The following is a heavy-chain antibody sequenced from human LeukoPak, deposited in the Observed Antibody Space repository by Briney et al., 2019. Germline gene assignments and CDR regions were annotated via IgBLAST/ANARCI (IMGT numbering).Heavy chain of an antibody. J-gene: IGHJ4*02. CDR3: ARATTLKGGGFGY. D-gene: IGHD3-16*01. V-gene: IGHV1-8*03. CDR2: MNPNSGNT. CDR1: GYTFTSYD. Sequence: ASVKASCKASGYTFTSYDINWVRQAPGQGLEWMGWMNPNSGNTGYAQKFQGRVTITRNTSISTAYMELSSLRSEDTAVYYCARATTLKGGGFGYWGQGTLVTVSS.